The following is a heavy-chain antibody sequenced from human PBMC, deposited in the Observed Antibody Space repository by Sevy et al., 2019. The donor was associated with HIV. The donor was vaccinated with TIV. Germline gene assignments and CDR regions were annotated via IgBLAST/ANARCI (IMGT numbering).Heavy chain of an antibody. V-gene: IGHV3-23*01. J-gene: IGHJ4*02. CDR3: RATGSVTTFHDY. CDR2: LSGSGGST. D-gene: IGHD4-17*01. CDR1: GFIFNSYV. Sequence: GGSLRLSCAASGFIFNSYVMSWVRQAPGKGLEWVSALSGSGGSTYYADSVKGRFTISRDNSRNTLYLQMNSLRAEETAVYYCRATGSVTTFHDYWGQGTLVTVSS.